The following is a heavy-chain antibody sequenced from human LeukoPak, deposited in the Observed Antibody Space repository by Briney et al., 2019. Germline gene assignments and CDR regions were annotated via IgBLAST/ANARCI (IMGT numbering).Heavy chain of an antibody. D-gene: IGHD2-21*01. CDR2: ISWNSNTR. CDR3: VRGGGHFDL. V-gene: IGHV3-9*01. Sequence: GGSLRLSCVASGFMFEDYGMHWVRQVPGKGLEWVSGISWNSNTRVYAESVKGRFTISRDNTKNSPYLEMNSLKAEDTAVYYWVRGGGHFDLWGQGTLVTVSS. J-gene: IGHJ4*02. CDR1: GFMFEDYG.